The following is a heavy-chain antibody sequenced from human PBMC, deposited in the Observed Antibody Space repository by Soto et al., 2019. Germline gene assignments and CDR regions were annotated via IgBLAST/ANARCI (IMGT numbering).Heavy chain of an antibody. CDR1: GFTFSDHY. V-gene: IGHV3-30*18. Sequence: GGSLRLSCAASGFTFSDHYMHWVRQAPGKGLEWVAVISYDGSNKYYADSVKGRFTISRDNSKNTLYLQMNSLRAEDTAVYYCAKDLWVLGDYYDSNAFDYWGQGTLVTVSS. CDR2: ISYDGSNK. J-gene: IGHJ4*02. CDR3: AKDLWVLGDYYDSNAFDY. D-gene: IGHD3-22*01.